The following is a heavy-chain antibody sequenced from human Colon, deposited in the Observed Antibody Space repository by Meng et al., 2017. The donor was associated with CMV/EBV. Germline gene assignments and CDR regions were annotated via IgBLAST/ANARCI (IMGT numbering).Heavy chain of an antibody. CDR1: GYPFTSHA. CDR2: VDCGNGNT. J-gene: IGHJ4*02. V-gene: IGHV1-3*01. D-gene: IGHD2-15*01. CDR3: AREPPLGGYFDY. Sequence: SCKASGYPFTSHAIHWLRQAPGQRLEWMGWVDCGNGNTKYSQKFQDRVIITRDTSATTVYMELSSLKSEDTAVYYCAREPPLGGYFDYWGQGTLVTVSS.